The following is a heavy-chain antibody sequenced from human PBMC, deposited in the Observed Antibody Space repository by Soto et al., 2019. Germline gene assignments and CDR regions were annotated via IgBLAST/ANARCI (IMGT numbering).Heavy chain of an antibody. J-gene: IGHJ6*02. CDR1: SGSISRGDYY. CDR3: VRELDFGPYYYSGMDV. Sequence: SETLSLTCTVSSGSISRGDYYWSWIRQPPGKGLEWIGYIYYSGSTYYNPSLKSRVTISVDTSKNQCSLKLSSVTAADTAVYYCVRELDFGPYYYSGMDVWGQGTTVTVSS. CDR2: IYYSGST. D-gene: IGHD1-1*01. V-gene: IGHV4-30-4*01.